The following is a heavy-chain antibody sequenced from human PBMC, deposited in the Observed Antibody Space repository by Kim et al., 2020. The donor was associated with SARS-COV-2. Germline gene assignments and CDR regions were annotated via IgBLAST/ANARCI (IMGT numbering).Heavy chain of an antibody. D-gene: IGHD1-7*01. CDR1: GGSFSGYY. CDR2: INHSGST. CDR3: ARVTGTISADP. V-gene: IGHV4-34*01. Sequence: SETLSLTCAVYGGSFSGYYWSWIRQPPGKGLEWIGEINHSGSTNYNPSLKSRVTISVDTSKNQFSLKLSSVTAADTAVYYCARVTGTISADPWGQGTLVTVSS. J-gene: IGHJ5*02.